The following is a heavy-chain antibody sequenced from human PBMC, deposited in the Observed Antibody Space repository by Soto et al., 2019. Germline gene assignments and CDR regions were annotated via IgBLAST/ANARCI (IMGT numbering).Heavy chain of an antibody. CDR2: TYYRSKWYN. CDR3: ARDRVEMATIMRIYYYYDYGMDV. Sequence: SQTLSLTCAISGDSVSSNSAAWNWIRQSPSRGLEWLGRTYYRSKWYNDYAVSVKSRITINPDTSKNQFSLQLNSVTPEDTAVYYCARDRVEMATIMRIYYYYDYGMDVWGQGTTVTVSS. CDR1: GDSVSSNSAA. V-gene: IGHV6-1*01. J-gene: IGHJ6*02. D-gene: IGHD5-12*01.